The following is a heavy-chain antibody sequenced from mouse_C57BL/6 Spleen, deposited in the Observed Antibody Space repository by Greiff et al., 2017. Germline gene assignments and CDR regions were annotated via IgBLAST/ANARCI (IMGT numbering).Heavy chain of an antibody. D-gene: IGHD1-1*01. V-gene: IGHV5-6*01. J-gene: IGHJ2*01. CDR1: GFTFSSYG. CDR2: ISSGGSYT. CDR3: ARQSYGSSHYFDY. Sequence: EVQVVESGGDLVKPGGSLKLSCAASGFTFSSYGMSWVRQTPDKRLEWVATISSGGSYTYYPDSVKGRFTISRDNAKNTLYLQMSSLKSEDTAMYYCARQSYGSSHYFDYWGQGTTLTVSS.